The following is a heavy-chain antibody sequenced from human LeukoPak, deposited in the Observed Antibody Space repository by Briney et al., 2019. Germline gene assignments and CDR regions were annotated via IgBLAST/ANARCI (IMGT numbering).Heavy chain of an antibody. Sequence: PGGSLRLSCAASGFTFSNAWMSWVRQAPGKGLEWVSVIYSGGSTYYADSVKGRFTISRDNSKNTLYLQMNSLRAEDTAVYYCARASVEMATGAFDIWGQGTMVTVSS. CDR2: IYSGGST. CDR3: ARASVEMATGAFDI. D-gene: IGHD5-24*01. V-gene: IGHV3-66*01. CDR1: GFTFSNAW. J-gene: IGHJ3*02.